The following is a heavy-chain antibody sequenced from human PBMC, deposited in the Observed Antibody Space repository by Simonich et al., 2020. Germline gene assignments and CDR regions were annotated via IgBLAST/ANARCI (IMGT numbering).Heavy chain of an antibody. V-gene: IGHV3-74*01. CDR3: ARNRLDY. CDR2: INSDGSSP. J-gene: IGHJ4*02. Sequence: EVQLVESGGGLVQPGGSLRLSCAASGFTCSSYWMHWVRQAPGKGLEWVLRINSDGSSPCDADSGKGRFTISSDNAKNTLYLQMNSLSAEDTAVYYCARNRLDYWGQGTLVTVSS. CDR1: GFTCSSYW.